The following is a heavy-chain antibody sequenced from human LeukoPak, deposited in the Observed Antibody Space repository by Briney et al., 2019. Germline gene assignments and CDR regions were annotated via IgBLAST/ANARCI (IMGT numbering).Heavy chain of an antibody. Sequence: GASVKVSCKASGGTFSSYAISWVRQAPGQGLEWMGRIIPILGIANYAQKFQGRVTITADKSTSTAYMELSSLRSEDTAVYYCARDSPVVPAAKWDAFDIWGQGTMVTVSS. CDR2: IIPILGIA. D-gene: IGHD2-2*01. V-gene: IGHV1-69*04. CDR3: ARDSPVVPAAKWDAFDI. CDR1: GGTFSSYA. J-gene: IGHJ3*02.